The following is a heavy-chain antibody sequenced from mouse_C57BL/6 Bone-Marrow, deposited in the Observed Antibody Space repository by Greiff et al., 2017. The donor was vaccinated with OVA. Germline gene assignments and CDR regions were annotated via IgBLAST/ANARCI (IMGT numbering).Heavy chain of an antibody. Sequence: EVHLVESGGGLVQPGGSLSLSCAASGFTFTDYYMSWVRQPPGKALEWLGFIRNKANGYTTEYSASVKGRFTISRDNSQSILYLQMNALRAEDSATYYCARSFYDYDGYWYFDVWGTGTTVTVSS. CDR1: GFTFTDYY. D-gene: IGHD2-4*01. V-gene: IGHV7-3*01. J-gene: IGHJ1*03. CDR2: IRNKANGYTT. CDR3: ARSFYDYDGYWYFDV.